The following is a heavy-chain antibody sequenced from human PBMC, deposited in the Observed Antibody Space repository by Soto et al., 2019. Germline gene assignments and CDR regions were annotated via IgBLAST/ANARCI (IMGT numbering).Heavy chain of an antibody. Sequence: ASVKVSCKASGYTFTSYYMHWVRQAPGQGLEWMGIINPSGGSTSYAQKFPGRVTMTRDTSTSTVYMELSSLRSEDTAVYYCARGAQIVVVPAAPSARFDPWGQGTLVTVSS. J-gene: IGHJ5*02. CDR1: GYTFTSYY. CDR2: INPSGGST. CDR3: ARGAQIVVVPAAPSARFDP. V-gene: IGHV1-46*01. D-gene: IGHD2-2*01.